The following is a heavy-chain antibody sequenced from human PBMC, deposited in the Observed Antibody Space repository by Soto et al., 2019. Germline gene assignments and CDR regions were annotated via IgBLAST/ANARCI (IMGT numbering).Heavy chain of an antibody. CDR2: TWYDGSKT. V-gene: IGHV3-33*01. CDR3: ARDGGSGIDY. Sequence: QVQLVESGGGVVQPGRSLRLSCAVSGFTLSTYGVHWFRQIPGKGLEWVAVTWYDGSKTYYADSVKGRFTISRDVSKNTLFLQLSSLRADDTAVYYCARDGGSGIDYWGQGTLVTVSS. CDR1: GFTLSTYG. D-gene: IGHD6-19*01. J-gene: IGHJ4*02.